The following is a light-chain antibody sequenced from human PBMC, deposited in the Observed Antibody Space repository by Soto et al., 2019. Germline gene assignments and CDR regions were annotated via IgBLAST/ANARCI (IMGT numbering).Light chain of an antibody. Sequence: EIVLTQSPGTLSLSPGERATLSCRASQSVSSSYLAWYQQKPGQAPRLLIYGASTRATGIPARLSGSGSGTEFTLTISSLQSEDFAVYYCQQYNNWPRTFGQVTKVDIK. J-gene: IGKJ1*01. CDR2: GAS. CDR3: QQYNNWPRT. V-gene: IGKV3-15*01. CDR1: QSVSSSY.